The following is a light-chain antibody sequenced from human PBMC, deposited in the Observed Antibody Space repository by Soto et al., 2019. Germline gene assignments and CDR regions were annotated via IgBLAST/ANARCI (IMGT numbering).Light chain of an antibody. J-gene: IGLJ3*02. CDR1: RSDVGDYNS. CDR3: PSYAVAYLHVL. V-gene: IGLV2-11*01. Sequence: QSVLTQPRSVSGAPGQSVTISCTGTRSDVGDYNSVSWYQQQPDKAPRLIIYDVNKPPPGVPERFSGSKSGNTASLTNSRTQAEDESEYRSPSYAVAYLHVLFGAGTALTVL. CDR2: DVN.